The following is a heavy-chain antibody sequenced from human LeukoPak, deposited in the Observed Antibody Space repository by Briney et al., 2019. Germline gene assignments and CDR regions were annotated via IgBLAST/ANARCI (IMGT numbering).Heavy chain of an antibody. V-gene: IGHV6-1*01. Sequence: SQTLSLTCAISGDSVSSNSAAWNWIRQSPSRGLEWLGRTYYRSKWYNDYAVSVKSGITSKPDTSKSQFSLQLNSVTPEDTAVYYCARLIVGALGRTFDIWGQGTMVTVSS. J-gene: IGHJ3*02. D-gene: IGHD1-26*01. CDR3: ARLIVGALGRTFDI. CDR1: GDSVSSNSAA. CDR2: TYYRSKWYN.